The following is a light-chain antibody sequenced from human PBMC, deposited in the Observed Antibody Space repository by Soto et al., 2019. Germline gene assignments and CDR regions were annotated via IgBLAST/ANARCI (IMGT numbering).Light chain of an antibody. CDR1: QSVTSNY. CDR3: QQYDTSPPLT. J-gene: IGKJ4*01. V-gene: IGKV3-20*01. Sequence: EIVLTQSPGTLSLSPGDRATLSCRASQSVTSNYLAWYQQKPGQAPRLLLYGASRRAIGIPDRFSGSGSGTEFTLTISRLEPEDFAVNYCQQYDTSPPLTFGGGTKVEIK. CDR2: GAS.